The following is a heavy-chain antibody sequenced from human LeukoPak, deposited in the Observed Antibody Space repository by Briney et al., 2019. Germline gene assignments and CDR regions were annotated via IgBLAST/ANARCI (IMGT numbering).Heavy chain of an antibody. CDR2: INHSGST. D-gene: IGHD2-2*01. CDR1: GGSFSGYY. J-gene: IGHJ5*02. Sequence: PSETLSLTCAVYGGSFSGYYWSWIRQPPGKGLEWIGEINHSGSTNYNPSLKSRVTISVDTSKNQFSLKLSSVTAADTAVYYCAVRGPQLLYWFDPWGQGTLVTVSS. V-gene: IGHV4-34*01. CDR3: AVRGPQLLYWFDP.